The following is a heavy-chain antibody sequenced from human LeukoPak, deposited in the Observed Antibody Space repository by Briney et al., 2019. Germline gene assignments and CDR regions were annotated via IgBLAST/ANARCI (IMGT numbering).Heavy chain of an antibody. J-gene: IGHJ4*02. CDR1: GFTFSNYW. D-gene: IGHD3-9*01. CDR2: INSDGSST. Sequence: GGSLRLSCAASGFTFSNYWMHWVRQAPGKGLVWVSRINSDGSSTRYADSVKGRFTISRDNSKNTLYLQMNSLRAEDTAVYYCGRELDWLPTLDYWGQGTLVTVSS. V-gene: IGHV3-74*01. CDR3: GRELDWLPTLDY.